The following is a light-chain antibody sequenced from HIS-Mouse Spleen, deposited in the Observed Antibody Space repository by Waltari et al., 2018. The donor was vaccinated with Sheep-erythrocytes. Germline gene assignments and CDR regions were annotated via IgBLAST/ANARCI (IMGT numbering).Light chain of an antibody. CDR1: SSDVGGYHY. J-gene: IGLJ3*02. V-gene: IGLV2-11*01. Sequence: QSALTQPRSVSGSPGQSVTISCTGTSSDVGGYHYVPWYQQPPGKAPKLMIYDVSKRPSGVPDRFSGSKSGNTASLTISGLQAEDEADYYCCSYAGSYTWVFGGGTKLTVL. CDR2: DVS. CDR3: CSYAGSYTWV.